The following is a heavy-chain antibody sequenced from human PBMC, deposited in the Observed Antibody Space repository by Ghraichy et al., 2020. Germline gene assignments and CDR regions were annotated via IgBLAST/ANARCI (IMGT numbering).Heavy chain of an antibody. CDR2: INHSGST. V-gene: IGHV4-34*01. D-gene: IGHD3-10*01. CDR1: GGSFSGYY. Sequence: SQTLSLTCAVYGGSFSGYYWSWIRQPPGKGLEWIGEINHSGSTNYNPSLKSRVTISVDTSKNQFSLKLSSVTAADTAVYYCARRASFYGSGRFDYWGQGTLVTVSS. CDR3: ARRASFYGSGRFDY. J-gene: IGHJ4*02.